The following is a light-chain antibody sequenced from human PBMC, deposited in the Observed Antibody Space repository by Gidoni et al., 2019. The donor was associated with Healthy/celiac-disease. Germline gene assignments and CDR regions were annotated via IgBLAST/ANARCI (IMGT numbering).Light chain of an antibody. CDR1: SSDVGGYNS. CDR3: SSYTSSSTLGV. Sequence: QSALTQPASVSGSPGQAITISRTGTSSDVGGYNSVSWYQQHPGKAPKLMIYEVSNRPSGVSSRFSGSKSGNTASLTISGLLAEDEADYYCSSYTSSSTLGVFGGGTKLTVL. J-gene: IGLJ3*02. CDR2: EVS. V-gene: IGLV2-14*01.